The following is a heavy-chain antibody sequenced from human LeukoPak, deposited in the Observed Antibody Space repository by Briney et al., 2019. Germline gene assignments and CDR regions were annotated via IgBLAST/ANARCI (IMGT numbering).Heavy chain of an antibody. V-gene: IGHV4-34*01. CDR1: GGFFSGYY. J-gene: IGHJ5*02. D-gene: IGHD3-9*01. CDR2: INHSGST. CDR3: ASRTRYFDWLFSTTNWFDP. Sequence: PSETLSLTCAVYGGFFSGYYWSWIRQPPGKGLEWIGEINHSGSTNYNPSLKSRVTISVDTSKNQFSLKLSSVTAADTAVYYCASRTRYFDWLFSTTNWFDPWGQGTLVTVSS.